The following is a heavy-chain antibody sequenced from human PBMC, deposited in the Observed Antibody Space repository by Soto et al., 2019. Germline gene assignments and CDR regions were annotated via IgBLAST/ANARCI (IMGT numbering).Heavy chain of an antibody. CDR2: IYYSGST. D-gene: IGHD1-1*01. Sequence: QVQLQESGPGLVKPSQTLSLTCTVSGGSISSGGYYWSWIRQHPGKGMEWIGYIYYSGSTYYNPSLKSRVTISVDTSKNQFSLKLSSVTAADTAVYYCARGTGTTLKPYWFDPWGQGTLVTVSS. V-gene: IGHV4-31*03. J-gene: IGHJ5*02. CDR3: ARGTGTTLKPYWFDP. CDR1: GGSISSGGYY.